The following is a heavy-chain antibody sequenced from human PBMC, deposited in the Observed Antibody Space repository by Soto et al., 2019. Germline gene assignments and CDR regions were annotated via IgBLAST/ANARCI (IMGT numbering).Heavy chain of an antibody. J-gene: IGHJ5*02. CDR1: GYTFSGHY. D-gene: IGHD2-8*02. CDR3: ATVNIETGGRGFDP. V-gene: IGHV1-2*02. CDR2: VDPNRGDT. Sequence: QVQLVQSGAEVKKPGASEKVSCKASGYTFSGHYIHWVRQAPGQRLEWMGWVDPNRGDTNYAQNFQGRVTLTRDTSINTAYMELTRLTSDDTAMYYCATVNIETGGRGFDPWGQGTLVTVSS.